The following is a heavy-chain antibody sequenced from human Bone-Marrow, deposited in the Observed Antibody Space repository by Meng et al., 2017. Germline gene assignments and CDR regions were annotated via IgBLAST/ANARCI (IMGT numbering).Heavy chain of an antibody. J-gene: IGHJ3*02. CDR1: GFSVSRYS. Sequence: GGSLRLSCEASGFSVSRYSLHWVRQAPGKGLEWAAVISRDGSIKSYAAFVKGRFTISRDNSKSTLFLQMNSLRVEDTAMFYCARPAYSGSSTSDEAFDIWGQGTMVTVSS. V-gene: IGHV3-30*04. CDR3: ARPAYSGSSTSDEAFDI. D-gene: IGHD1-26*01. CDR2: ISRDGSIK.